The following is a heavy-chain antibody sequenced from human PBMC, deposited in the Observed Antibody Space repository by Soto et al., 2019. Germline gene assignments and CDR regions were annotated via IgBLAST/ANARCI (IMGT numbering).Heavy chain of an antibody. D-gene: IGHD5-12*01. J-gene: IGHJ2*01. Sequence: VGSLRLSCAASGFTFSVHQMSWFRLAPGRGLEWVSCISDSGGAVHYADSVKGRFTISRDNAKNLLFLQMTGLRGEDTATYYCVRDYDTNPYWFFDLWGRGTLVTVS. CDR2: ISDSGGAV. CDR3: VRDYDTNPYWFFDL. V-gene: IGHV3-48*03. CDR1: GFTFSVHQ.